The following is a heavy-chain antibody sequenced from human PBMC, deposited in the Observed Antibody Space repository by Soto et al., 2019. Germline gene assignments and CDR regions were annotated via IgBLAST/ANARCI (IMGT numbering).Heavy chain of an antibody. Sequence: QVQLQESGPGLVKPSQTLSLTCTVSGASMSSGGYYWTWIRQSPGKGLEWIGYIYYSGSTYYNPSLESRVAISLDTSRSQFSVTLHSVTAADTAIYYCARDRHNNFFDPWGQGTLVTVSS. CDR3: ARDRHNNFFDP. CDR1: GASMSSGGYY. J-gene: IGHJ5*02. CDR2: IYYSGST. V-gene: IGHV4-31*03. D-gene: IGHD6-6*01.